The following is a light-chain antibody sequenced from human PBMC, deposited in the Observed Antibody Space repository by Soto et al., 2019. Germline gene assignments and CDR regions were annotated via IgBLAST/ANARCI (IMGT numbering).Light chain of an antibody. V-gene: IGKV1-39*01. CDR2: AAS. CDR3: QQSYRTPL. J-gene: IGKJ3*01. CDR1: QSISSY. Sequence: DIQMTQSLSSLSASVGDRVTITCRASQSISSYLNWYQQKPGKAPKLLIYAASNLQSGVPSRFSGSGSGTDFTLSISSLQPEDFATYYCQQSYRTPLFGPGSKVAIK.